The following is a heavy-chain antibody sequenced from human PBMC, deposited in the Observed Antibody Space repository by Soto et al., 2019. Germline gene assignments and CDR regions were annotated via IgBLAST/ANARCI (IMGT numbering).Heavy chain of an antibody. CDR1: GFIFSSYA. V-gene: IGHV3-23*01. J-gene: IGHJ6*02. CDR2: ISGSGGST. Sequence: GGSLRLSCAASGFIFSSYAMSWVRQAPGKGLEWVSAISGSGGSTYYADSVKGRFTISRDNSKNTLYLHMNSLRAEDSAVYYCAKYVAGPPYYALDVWGQGTTVTVSS. CDR3: AKYVAGPPYYALDV. D-gene: IGHD6-19*01.